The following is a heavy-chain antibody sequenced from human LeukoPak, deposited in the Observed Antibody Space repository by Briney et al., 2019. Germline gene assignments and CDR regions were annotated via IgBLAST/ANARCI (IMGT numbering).Heavy chain of an antibody. CDR2: IYTSGST. CDR1: GGSISSYY. V-gene: IGHV4-4*07. Sequence: SETLSLTCTVSGGSISSYYWSWIRQPAGKGLEWIGRIYTSGSTNYNPSLKSRVTMSVDTPKNQFSLKLSSVTAADTAVYYCARERYSGYDFGFRDFDYWGQGTLVTVSS. CDR3: ARERYSGYDFGFRDFDY. D-gene: IGHD5-12*01. J-gene: IGHJ4*02.